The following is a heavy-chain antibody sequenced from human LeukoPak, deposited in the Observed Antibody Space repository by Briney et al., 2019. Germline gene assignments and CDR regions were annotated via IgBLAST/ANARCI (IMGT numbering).Heavy chain of an antibody. V-gene: IGHV4-61*01. CDR1: GGSISSSSYY. Sequence: SETLSLTCTVSGGSISSSSYYWSWIRQPPGKGLEWIGYIYYSGSTNYNPSLKSRVTISVDTSKNQFSLKLSSVTAADTAVYYCARKPERYYYGSGSPLYFDYWGQGTLVTVSS. CDR3: ARKPERYYYGSGSPLYFDY. D-gene: IGHD3-10*01. J-gene: IGHJ4*02. CDR2: IYYSGST.